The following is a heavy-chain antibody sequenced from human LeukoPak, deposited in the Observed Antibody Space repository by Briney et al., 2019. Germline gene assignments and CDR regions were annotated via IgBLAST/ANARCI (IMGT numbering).Heavy chain of an antibody. J-gene: IGHJ4*02. D-gene: IGHD6-19*01. CDR2: IRNKANGGTA. CDR3: SRAYSTGWLGINDY. V-gene: IGHV3-49*04. CDR1: GLTLSDYA. Sequence: PGGSLRLSCTASGLTLSDYAVTWVRQAPGKGLEWVGFIRNKANGGTADYAASVKGRFTISRDDSKTLAYLQMDSLKAEDTAVYYCSRAYSTGWLGINDYWGQGALVTVSS.